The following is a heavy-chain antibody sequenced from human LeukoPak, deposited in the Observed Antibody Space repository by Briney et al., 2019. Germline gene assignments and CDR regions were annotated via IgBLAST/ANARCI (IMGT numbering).Heavy chain of an antibody. J-gene: IGHJ4*02. D-gene: IGHD3-22*01. CDR3: AKAVGSQYYDSSGYYFPY. V-gene: IGHV3-74*01. CDR2: INADEDRA. CDR1: GFTFSDYW. Sequence: GGSLRLSCAASGFTFSDYWMHWVRQAPGKGLVWVSHINADEDRAAYADSVKGRFTISRDNARNTLYLQMNSLRAEDTAVYYCAKAVGSQYYDSSGYYFPYWGQGTLVTVSS.